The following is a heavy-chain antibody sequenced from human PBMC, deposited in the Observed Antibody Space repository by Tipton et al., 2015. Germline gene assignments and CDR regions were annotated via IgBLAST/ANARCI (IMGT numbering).Heavy chain of an antibody. D-gene: IGHD6-19*01. V-gene: IGHV3-9*01. CDR1: GFTFDDYA. Sequence: SLRLSCAASGFTFDDYAMHWVRQAPGKGLEWVSGISWNSDSIGYADSVKGRFTISRDNSNNKLYLQMNNLREEDTAVYCCAKDRFSGWHYMDYWGLGTLVTVSS. J-gene: IGHJ4*02. CDR3: AKDRFSGWHYMDY. CDR2: ISWNSDSI.